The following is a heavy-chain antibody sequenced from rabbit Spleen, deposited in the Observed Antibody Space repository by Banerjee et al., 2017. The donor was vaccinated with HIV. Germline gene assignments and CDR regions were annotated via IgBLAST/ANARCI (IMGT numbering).Heavy chain of an antibody. CDR2: INTSSGNT. Sequence: QEQLEESGGGLVKPEGSLTLTCKASGFSFSNKAVMCWVRQAPGKGLEWVGCINTSSGNTVYASWAKGRFTISKTSSTTVTLQMTSLTVADTATYFCATNHYTGDFNLWGPGTLVTVS. CDR1: GFSFSNKAV. V-gene: IGHV1S45*01. J-gene: IGHJ4*01. D-gene: IGHD4-1*01. CDR3: ATNHYTGDFNL.